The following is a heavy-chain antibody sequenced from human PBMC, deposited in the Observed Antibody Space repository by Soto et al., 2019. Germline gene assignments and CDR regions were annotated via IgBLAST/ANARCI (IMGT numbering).Heavy chain of an antibody. J-gene: IGHJ4*02. CDR2: ISGSGGST. V-gene: IGHV3-23*01. CDR1: GFTFSSYA. D-gene: IGHD3-22*01. Sequence: GGSLRLSCAASGFTFSSYAMSWVRQAPGKGLEWVSAISGSGGSTYYADSVKGRFTISRDNSKNTLYLQMNSLRAEDTAVYYCAKISDSNGYELIDFCGQGSLDTGSA. CDR3: AKISDSNGYELIDF.